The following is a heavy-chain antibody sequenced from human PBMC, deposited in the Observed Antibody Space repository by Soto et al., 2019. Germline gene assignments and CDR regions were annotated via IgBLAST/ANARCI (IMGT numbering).Heavy chain of an antibody. V-gene: IGHV4-34*01. Sequence: PSETLSLTCAVSGGSFSGYYWSWIRQPPGKGLEWIGEINHSGSTNYNPSLKSRVTISVDTSKNQFSLKLSSVTAADTAVYYCARGLPVFGYSGSDSPGRFAYGAQGT. J-gene: IGHJ4*02. CDR3: ARGLPVFGYSGSDSPGRFAY. CDR1: GGSFSGYY. CDR2: INHSGST. D-gene: IGHD5-12*01.